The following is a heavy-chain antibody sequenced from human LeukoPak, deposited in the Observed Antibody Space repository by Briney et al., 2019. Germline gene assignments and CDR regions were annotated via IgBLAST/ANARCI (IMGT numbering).Heavy chain of an antibody. CDR2: IIPIFGTA. D-gene: IGHD1-26*01. V-gene: IGHV1-69*13. CDR3: AMCSGSYLGTYWYFDL. CDR1: GGTFSSYA. Sequence: ASVKVSCKASGGTFSSYAISWVRQAPGQGLEWMGGIIPIFGTANYAQKFQGRVTITADESTSTAYMELSSLRSEDTAVYYCAMCSGSYLGTYWYFDLWGRGTLVTVSS. J-gene: IGHJ2*01.